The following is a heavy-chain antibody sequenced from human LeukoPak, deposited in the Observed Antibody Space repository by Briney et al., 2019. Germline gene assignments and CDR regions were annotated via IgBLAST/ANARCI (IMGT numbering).Heavy chain of an antibody. CDR2: ISYDGSNK. D-gene: IGHD3-22*01. CDR1: GFTFSAYG. Sequence: GRSPRLSCAASGFTFSAYGMHWIRQAPGKGLEWVAVISYDGSNKYNADSVKGRFTISRDNSKNTLYLQMNSLRGEDTAVYYCAKERTYSDTSGYPGDYWGQGTLVTVSS. CDR3: AKERTYSDTSGYPGDY. V-gene: IGHV3-30*18. J-gene: IGHJ4*02.